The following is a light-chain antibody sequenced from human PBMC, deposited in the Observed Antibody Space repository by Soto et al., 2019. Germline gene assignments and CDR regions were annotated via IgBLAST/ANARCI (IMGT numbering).Light chain of an antibody. CDR3: QQSYSTLMYT. CDR1: QSSSSY. J-gene: IGKJ2*01. V-gene: IGKV1-39*01. Sequence: DIQMTQSPSSLSASVGDRVTITCRASQSSSSYLKWYQQKPGKAPTPLIYAASSFPSGVPSRFSGRGSGTDFTLTISNLQPEDFATYYCQQSYSTLMYTFGQGTKLQIK. CDR2: AAS.